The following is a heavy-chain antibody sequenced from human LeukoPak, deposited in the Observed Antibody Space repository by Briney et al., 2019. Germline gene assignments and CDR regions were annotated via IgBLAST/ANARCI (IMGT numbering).Heavy chain of an antibody. J-gene: IGHJ4*02. D-gene: IGHD2-21*01. CDR1: GFTFNSYA. Sequence: GGSLRLSCVASGFTFNSYAMSWVRQAPGKGLEWVPTFSGGVSTTWHADSVRGRFTISRDNSKNTVYLQMNSLGAEDTAVYYCAKASRASCGGAFCYHFDSWGPGTLVTVSS. CDR2: FSGGVSTT. CDR3: AKASRASCGGAFCYHFDS. V-gene: IGHV3-23*01.